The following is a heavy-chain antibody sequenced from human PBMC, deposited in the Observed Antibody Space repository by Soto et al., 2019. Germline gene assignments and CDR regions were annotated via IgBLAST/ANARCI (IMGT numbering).Heavy chain of an antibody. CDR1: GYTFTSYY. CDR2: INPSGGST. J-gene: IGHJ5*02. V-gene: IGHV1-46*01. D-gene: IGHD3-16*02. Sequence: QVQLVQSGAEVKKPGASVKVSCKASGYTFTSYYMHWVRQAPGQGLEWMGIINPSGGSTSYAQKFQGRVTMTRDTSTSTVYMELSSLRSEDTAVYYCARAMVGELSLYLPWFDPWGQGTLVTVSS. CDR3: ARAMVGELSLYLPWFDP.